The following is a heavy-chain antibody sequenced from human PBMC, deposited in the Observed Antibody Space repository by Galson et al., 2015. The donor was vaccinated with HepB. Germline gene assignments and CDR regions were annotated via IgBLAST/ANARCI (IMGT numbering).Heavy chain of an antibody. CDR1: VYSISSSNW. Sequence: SETLSLTCAVSVYSISSSNWWGWIRQPPGKGLEWIGNISYSGSAYYNPSLTSRVTISVDKSKNQFSLKLNSVTAADAAVYYCASGSGTYYPFDYWGQGTLVTVSS. CDR3: ASGSGTYYPFDY. J-gene: IGHJ4*02. D-gene: IGHD1-26*01. V-gene: IGHV4-28*01. CDR2: ISYSGSA.